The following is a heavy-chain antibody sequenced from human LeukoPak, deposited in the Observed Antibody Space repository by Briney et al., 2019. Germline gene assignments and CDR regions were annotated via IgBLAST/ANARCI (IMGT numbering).Heavy chain of an antibody. CDR2: ISYDGSNK. D-gene: IGHD3-22*01. J-gene: IGHJ4*02. Sequence: PGGSLRLSCAASGFTFSSYGMHWVRQAPGKGLEWVAVISYDGSNKYYADSVKGRFTISRDNSKNTLYLQMNSLRAEDTALYYCAKEGYYYDSSGYSRAFDYWGQGTLVTVSS. CDR1: GFTFSSYG. CDR3: AKEGYYYDSSGYSRAFDY. V-gene: IGHV3-30*18.